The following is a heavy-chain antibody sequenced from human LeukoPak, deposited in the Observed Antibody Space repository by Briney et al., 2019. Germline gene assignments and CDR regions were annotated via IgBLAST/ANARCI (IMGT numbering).Heavy chain of an antibody. Sequence: SETLSLTCGVSGYSISRGYYVAWIRQPPGKGLEWIGTIYHSGSTYYTPSLGSRVTIAGDTSKNEFSLNLNSVTAADKAVYYCARAGWIITSGIDYWGQGALVTVSS. CDR2: IYHSGST. CDR3: ARAGWIITSGIDY. V-gene: IGHV4-38-2*01. J-gene: IGHJ4*02. D-gene: IGHD3-10*01. CDR1: GYSISRGYY.